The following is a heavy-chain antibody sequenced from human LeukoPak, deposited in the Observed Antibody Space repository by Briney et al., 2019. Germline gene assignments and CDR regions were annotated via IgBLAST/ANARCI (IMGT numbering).Heavy chain of an antibody. Sequence: PGGSLRLSCAASGFTFSSYSIHWVRQAPGKGLVWVSRINSDGSSTSHADSVKGRFTISRDNAKNTLYLQMNSLRAEDTAVYYCARDYYDSSGSSWGQGTMVTVSS. V-gene: IGHV3-74*01. CDR2: INSDGSST. J-gene: IGHJ3*01. CDR1: GFTFSSYS. D-gene: IGHD3-22*01. CDR3: ARDYYDSSGSS.